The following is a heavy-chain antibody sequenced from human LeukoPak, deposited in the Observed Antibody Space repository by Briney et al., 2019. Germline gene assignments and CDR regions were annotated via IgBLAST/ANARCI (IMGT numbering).Heavy chain of an antibody. CDR3: AKFQQLVSYDTQKENFDY. D-gene: IGHD6-13*01. CDR2: IRYDGSNK. J-gene: IGHJ4*02. V-gene: IGHV3-30*02. CDR1: GFTFSSYG. Sequence: PGGSLRLSCAASGFTFSSYGTHWVRQAPGKGLEWVAFIRYDGSNKYYADSVKGRFTISRDNSKNTLYLQMNSLRAEDTAVYYCAKFQQLVSYDTQKENFDYWGQGTLVTVSS.